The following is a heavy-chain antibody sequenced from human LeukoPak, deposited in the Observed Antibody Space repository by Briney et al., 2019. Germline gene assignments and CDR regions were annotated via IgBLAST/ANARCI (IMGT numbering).Heavy chain of an antibody. Sequence: SETLSLTCTVSGGSISSGNSYWGWIRQPPGKGLEWIGSIYYSGTTFYNPSLKSRVTISVDTSKNQFSLKLSSVTAADTAVYYCARAGVLGYCSGGSCPYYYGMDVWGQGTTVTVSS. CDR2: IYYSGTT. D-gene: IGHD2-15*01. J-gene: IGHJ6*02. V-gene: IGHV4-39*07. CDR1: GGSISSGNSY. CDR3: ARAGVLGYCSGGSCPYYYGMDV.